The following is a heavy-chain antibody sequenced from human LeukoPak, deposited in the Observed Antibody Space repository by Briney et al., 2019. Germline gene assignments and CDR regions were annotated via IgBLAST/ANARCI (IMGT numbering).Heavy chain of an antibody. CDR2: ISAYNGNT. V-gene: IGHV1-18*01. D-gene: IGHD6-13*01. Sequence: GASVKVSCKASGYTFTSYGISWVRQAPGQGLEWMGWISAYNGNTNYAQKLQGRVTMTTDTSTSTAYMELRSLRSDDTAVYYCARVNAIAAAGSNGLIHYYYYMDVWGKGTTVTVSS. CDR1: GYTFTSYG. CDR3: ARVNAIAAAGSNGLIHYYYYMDV. J-gene: IGHJ6*03.